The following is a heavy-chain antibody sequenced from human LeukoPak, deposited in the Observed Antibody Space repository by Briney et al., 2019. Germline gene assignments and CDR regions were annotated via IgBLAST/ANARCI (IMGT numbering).Heavy chain of an antibody. CDR3: ASGRGPTYYYDSSGYYRIDY. J-gene: IGHJ4*02. D-gene: IGHD3-22*01. V-gene: IGHV3-15*07. CDR1: GFTFSNAW. Sequence: GGSLRLSCAASGFTFSNAWMNWVRQAPGKGLEWVGRIKSKTDGGTTDCAAPVKGRFTISRDDSKNTLYLQMNSLKTEDTAVYYCASGRGPTYYYDSSGYYRIDYWGQGTLVTVSS. CDR2: IKSKTDGGTT.